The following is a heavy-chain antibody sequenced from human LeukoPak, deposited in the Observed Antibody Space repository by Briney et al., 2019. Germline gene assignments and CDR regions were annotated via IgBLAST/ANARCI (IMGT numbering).Heavy chain of an antibody. CDR1: GFTLSSDY. CDR3: ARGSAVQGFDF. Sequence: PGGSLRLSCAASGFTLSSDYMSWVRQAPGKGLEWISVIYIGGTTYYADSVKGRFTISRDNSKNTLYLQVNSLRAEDTAVYYCARGSAVQGFDFWGQGTLVTVSS. D-gene: IGHD3-10*02. CDR2: IYIGGTT. J-gene: IGHJ4*02. V-gene: IGHV3-53*01.